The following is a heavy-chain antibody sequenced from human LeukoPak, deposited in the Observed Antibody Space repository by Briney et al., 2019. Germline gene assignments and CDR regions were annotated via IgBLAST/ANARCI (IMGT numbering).Heavy chain of an antibody. CDR3: ARDPFEHYYGSGSYHPLDY. Sequence: GGSLRLSCAASGFTFSDYYMSWMRPAPGKGLEWVSYISSSGSTIYYADSVKGRFTISRDNAKNSLYLQMNSLRAEDTAVYCCARDPFEHYYGSGSYHPLDYWGQGTLVTVSS. D-gene: IGHD3-10*01. CDR1: GFTFSDYY. CDR2: ISSSGSTI. V-gene: IGHV3-11*04. J-gene: IGHJ4*02.